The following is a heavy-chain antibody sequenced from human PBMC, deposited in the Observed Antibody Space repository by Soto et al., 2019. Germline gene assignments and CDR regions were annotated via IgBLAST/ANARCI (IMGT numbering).Heavy chain of an antibody. CDR2: ISYDGSNK. V-gene: IGHV3-30*18. D-gene: IGHD6-6*01. J-gene: IGHJ5*02. Sequence: VVSLRLSCAASGFTFSSYGMHWVRQAPGKGLEWVAVISYDGSNKYYADSVKGRFTISRDNSKNTLYLQMNSLRAEDTAVYYWSKDLRRSSRIGFDEWGKGTLVTV. CDR1: GFTFSSYG. CDR3: SKDLRRSSRIGFDE.